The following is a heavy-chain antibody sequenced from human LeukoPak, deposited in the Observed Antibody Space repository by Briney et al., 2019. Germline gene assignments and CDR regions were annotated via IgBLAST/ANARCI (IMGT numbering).Heavy chain of an antibody. CDR3: ARGSPLGVVVAAITYYFDY. CDR1: GGTLSSYA. J-gene: IGHJ4*02. Sequence: ASVKVSCKASGGTLSSYAISWVRQAPGQGLEWMGGIIPIFGTANYAQKFQGRVTITADESTSTAYMELSSLRSEDTAVYYCARGSPLGVVVAAITYYFDYWGQGTLVTVSS. V-gene: IGHV1-69*13. D-gene: IGHD2-15*01. CDR2: IIPIFGTA.